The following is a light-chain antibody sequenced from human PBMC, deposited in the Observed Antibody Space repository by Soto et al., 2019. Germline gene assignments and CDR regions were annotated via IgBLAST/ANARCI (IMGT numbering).Light chain of an antibody. J-gene: IGLJ2*01. CDR2: DVS. CDR3: SSYTSINAPHVV. Sequence: QSVLTQPASVSGSPGQSITISCTGTSSDVGGYNYVSWYQQHPGKAPKLMIYDVSNRPSGVSNRFSGSKSGNTASLTISGLQAEDEADYYCSSYTSINAPHVVFGGGTKLTVL. CDR1: SSDVGGYNY. V-gene: IGLV2-14*01.